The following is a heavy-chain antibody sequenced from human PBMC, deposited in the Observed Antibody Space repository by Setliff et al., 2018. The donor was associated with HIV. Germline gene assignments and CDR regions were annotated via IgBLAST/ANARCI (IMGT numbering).Heavy chain of an antibody. CDR1: GDSFTSYW. CDR2: IYPGDSDT. CDR3: ARQGRGGDYYDSSGYYVSI. Sequence: GESLKISCKGSGDSFTSYWSGWVQQMPGKGLEWMGIIYPGDSDTRYSPSFQGQVTISADKSISTAYLQWSSLKASDTAMYYCARQGRGGDYYDSSGYYVSIWGQGTMVTVSS. J-gene: IGHJ3*02. V-gene: IGHV5-51*07. D-gene: IGHD3-22*01.